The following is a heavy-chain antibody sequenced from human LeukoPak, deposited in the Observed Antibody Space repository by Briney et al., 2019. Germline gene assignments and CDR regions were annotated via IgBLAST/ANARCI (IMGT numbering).Heavy chain of an antibody. V-gene: IGHV3-23*01. D-gene: IGHD6-13*01. CDR3: AKDSSSWPTGAFDI. J-gene: IGHJ3*02. CDR2: IRCSGGST. Sequence: GVSLSLSCGASGFTHNIYATRWVRQSRGKGLEWVFAIRCSGGSTYYADSVKGRFTISRDNSKNTLYLQMNSLRAEDTAVYYCAKDSSSWPTGAFDIWGQGTMVTVSS. CDR1: GFTHNIYA.